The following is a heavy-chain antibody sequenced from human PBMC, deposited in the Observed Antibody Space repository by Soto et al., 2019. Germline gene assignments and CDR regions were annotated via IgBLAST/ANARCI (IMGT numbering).Heavy chain of an antibody. J-gene: IGHJ4*02. V-gene: IGHV3-33*01. CDR2: IWYDGSNK. CDR1: GFPFSSYG. CDR3: ARSRALASLKMVRGVAYYFDY. D-gene: IGHD3-10*01. Sequence: GGSLRLSCAASGFPFSSYGMHWVRQAPGKGLEWVAVIWYDGSNKYYADSVKGRFTISRDNSKNTLYLQMNSLRAEDTAVYYCARSRALASLKMVRGVAYYFDYWGQGTLVTVSS.